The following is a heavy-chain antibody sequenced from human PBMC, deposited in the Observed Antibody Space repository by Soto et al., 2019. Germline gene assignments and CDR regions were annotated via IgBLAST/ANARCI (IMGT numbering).Heavy chain of an antibody. Sequence: GESLKISCKGSGYSFTSYWISWVRQMPGKGLEWMGRIDPSDSYTNYSPSFQGHVTISADKSISTAYLQWSSLKASDTAMYYCARVAAKRVDYYYGMDVWGQGTTVTVSS. CDR3: ARVAAKRVDYYYGMDV. D-gene: IGHD2-15*01. J-gene: IGHJ6*02. V-gene: IGHV5-10-1*01. CDR2: IDPSDSYT. CDR1: GYSFTSYW.